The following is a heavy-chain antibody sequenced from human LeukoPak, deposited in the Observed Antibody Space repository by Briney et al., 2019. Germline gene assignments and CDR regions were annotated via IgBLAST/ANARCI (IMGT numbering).Heavy chain of an antibody. V-gene: IGHV1-18*01. CDR3: ARDQGYYYAHDAFDI. CDR1: GYTFTSYG. CDR2: ISAYNGNT. Sequence: GASVKVSCKASGYTFTSYGISWVRQAPGQGLEWMGWISAYNGNTNYAQKLQGRVTMTTDTSTSTAYMELRSLRSDDTAVYYCARDQGYYYAHDAFDIWGQGTMVTVSS. D-gene: IGHD3-22*01. J-gene: IGHJ3*02.